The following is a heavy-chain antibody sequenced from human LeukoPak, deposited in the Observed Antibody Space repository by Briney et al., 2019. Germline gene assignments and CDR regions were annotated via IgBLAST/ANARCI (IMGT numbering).Heavy chain of an antibody. CDR3: AREFTVPPNYYYGSGSSLNWFDP. V-gene: IGHV4-59*12. CDR1: GGSISSYY. J-gene: IGHJ5*02. Sequence: SETPSLTCTVSGGSISSYYWSWIRQPPGKGLEWIGYIYYSGSTYYNPSLKSRVTISVDTSKNQFSLKLSSVTAADTAVYYCAREFTVPPNYYYGSGSSLNWFDPWGQGTLVTVSS. CDR2: IYYSGST. D-gene: IGHD3-10*01.